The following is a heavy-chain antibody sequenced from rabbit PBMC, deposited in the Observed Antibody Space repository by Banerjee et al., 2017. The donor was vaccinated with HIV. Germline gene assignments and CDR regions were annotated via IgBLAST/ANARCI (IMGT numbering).Heavy chain of an antibody. V-gene: IGHV1S45*01. CDR3: ARDPPGYAAYDA. CDR1: GFSFSSSYY. D-gene: IGHD6-1*01. Sequence: QEQLVESGGGLVQPEGSLTLTCTASGFSFSSSYYMCWVRQAPGKGLEWIGCIYGGNSNNVYYASWAKGRFTISETSSTTVTLQMTSLTAADTATYFCARDPPGYAAYDAWGPGTLVTVS. CDR2: IYGGNSNNV. J-gene: IGHJ6*01.